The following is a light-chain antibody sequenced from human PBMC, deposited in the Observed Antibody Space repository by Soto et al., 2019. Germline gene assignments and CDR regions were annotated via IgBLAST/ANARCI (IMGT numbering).Light chain of an antibody. CDR2: EVT. Sequence: QSALTQPASVSGSPGQSITISCTGTSSDIGSHKFVSWYQQHPGKAPKLFLYEVTKRPSGDSNRFSGSKSGITASLTISGLQAYDEADYYCCSYAGSTTYVFGTGTKLTVL. V-gene: IGLV2-23*02. J-gene: IGLJ1*01. CDR3: CSYAGSTTYV. CDR1: SSDIGSHKF.